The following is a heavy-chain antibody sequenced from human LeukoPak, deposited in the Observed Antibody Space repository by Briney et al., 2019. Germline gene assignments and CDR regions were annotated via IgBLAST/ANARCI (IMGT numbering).Heavy chain of an antibody. CDR2: MSSRSGII. V-gene: IGHV3-11*01. D-gene: IGHD6-19*01. Sequence: GGSLRLSCVASGFNFSDYYMNWIRQSPGKGLEWISYMSSRSGIIYYADSVKGRFTISRDNSKNTLYLQMSSLRAEDTALYYCARDGGSGWSSAFFDYWGQGTLVTVSS. CDR1: GFNFSDYY. CDR3: ARDGGSGWSSAFFDY. J-gene: IGHJ4*02.